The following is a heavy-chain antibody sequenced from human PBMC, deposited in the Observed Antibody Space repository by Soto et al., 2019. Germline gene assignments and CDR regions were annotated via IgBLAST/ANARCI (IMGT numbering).Heavy chain of an antibody. Sequence: QVQLVQSGSAVKKPGASVKVSCKASGYTFPSYDINRVRQATGQGLEWMGWMNSNSGNTGYVQKFQGRVTMTRNTSISTAYMELSSLRSEDTAVYYCARERSGGWYVDYWGQGTLVTVSS. CDR2: MNSNSGNT. D-gene: IGHD6-19*01. CDR1: GYTFPSYD. V-gene: IGHV1-8*01. CDR3: ARERSGGWYVDY. J-gene: IGHJ4*02.